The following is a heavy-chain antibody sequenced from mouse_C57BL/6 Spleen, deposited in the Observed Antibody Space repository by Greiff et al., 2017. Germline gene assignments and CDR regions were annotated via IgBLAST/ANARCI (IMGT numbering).Heavy chain of an antibody. CDR2: MSDGGSYT. V-gene: IGHV5-4*01. Sequence: EVQVVESGGGLVKPGGSLKLSCAASGFTFSSYAMSWVRQTPEKRLEWVATMSDGGSYTYYPDNVKGRFTISRDNAQNNLYLQMSHLKSEDTAMYYCARGGRAYGSSYWYFDVWGTGTTVTVSS. CDR1: GFTFSSYA. D-gene: IGHD1-1*01. CDR3: ARGGRAYGSSYWYFDV. J-gene: IGHJ1*03.